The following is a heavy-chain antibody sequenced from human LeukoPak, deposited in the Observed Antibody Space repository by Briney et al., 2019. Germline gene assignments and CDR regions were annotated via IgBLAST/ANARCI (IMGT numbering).Heavy chain of an antibody. Sequence: SETLSLTCTVSGDSITSYYWSWIRQPPGKGLEWIGYISYTGSTNYNPSLKSRVTISIATSKNQFSLKLSSVTAADTAVYYCASGGYCSSTSCYPNWFDPWGQGTLVTVSS. V-gene: IGHV4-59*01. CDR2: ISYTGST. J-gene: IGHJ5*02. D-gene: IGHD2-2*01. CDR1: GDSITSYY. CDR3: ASGGYCSSTSCYPNWFDP.